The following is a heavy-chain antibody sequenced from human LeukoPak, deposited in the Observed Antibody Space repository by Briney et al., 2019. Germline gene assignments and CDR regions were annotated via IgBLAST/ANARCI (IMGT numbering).Heavy chain of an antibody. J-gene: IGHJ4*02. CDR1: GGSISEYH. CDR2: IYYSGST. V-gene: IGHV4-59*01. D-gene: IGHD5-24*01. CDR3: ARSRDGYKPYYFDY. Sequence: PSETLSLTCTVSGGSISEYHWSWIRQPPGKGLECIGYIYYSGSTNYNPSLKSRVTISVDTSKNQFSLKLSSVTAADTAVYYCARSRDGYKPYYFDYWGQGTLVTVSS.